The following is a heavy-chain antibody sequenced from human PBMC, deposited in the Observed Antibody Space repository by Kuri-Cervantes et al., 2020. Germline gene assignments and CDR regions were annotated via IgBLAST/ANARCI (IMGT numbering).Heavy chain of an antibody. CDR1: GFTFSSYG. V-gene: IGHV3-7*01. CDR2: IKQDGSEK. Sequence: GGSLRLSCAASGFTFSSYGMHWVRQAPGKGLEWVANIKQDGSEKYYVDSVKGRFTISRDNAKNSLYLQMNSLRAEDTAVYYCARWGDTAMVREYYFDYWGQGTLVTVSS. D-gene: IGHD5-18*01. J-gene: IGHJ4*02. CDR3: ARWGDTAMVREYYFDY.